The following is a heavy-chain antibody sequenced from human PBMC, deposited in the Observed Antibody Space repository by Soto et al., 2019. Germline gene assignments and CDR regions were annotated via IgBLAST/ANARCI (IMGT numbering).Heavy chain of an antibody. D-gene: IGHD3-10*02. V-gene: IGHV4-31*03. CDR3: ASTDYVAYYMDV. CDR1: GGSISSDYY. J-gene: IGHJ6*03. Sequence: PSETLSLTCSVSGGSISSDYYWTWIRQHPGKGLEWIGYIYYSGNTYYNPSLKSRVTISVDTSKNQFSLKLSSVTAADTAVYYCASTDYVAYYMDVWGQGTTVTVSS. CDR2: IYYSGNT.